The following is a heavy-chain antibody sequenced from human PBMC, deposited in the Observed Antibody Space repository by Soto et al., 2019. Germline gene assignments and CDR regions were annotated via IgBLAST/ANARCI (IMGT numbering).Heavy chain of an antibody. CDR3: ARGLSSSWSNPPFDP. J-gene: IGHJ5*02. V-gene: IGHV1-18*01. CDR2: ISAYNGNT. Sequence: ASVKVSCKASGYTFTSYGISWVRQAPGQGLEWMGWISAYNGNTNYAQKLQGRVTMTTDTSISTAYLQWSSLKASDTAMYYCARGLSSSWSNPPFDPWGQGTLVTVSS. CDR1: GYTFTSYG. D-gene: IGHD6-13*01.